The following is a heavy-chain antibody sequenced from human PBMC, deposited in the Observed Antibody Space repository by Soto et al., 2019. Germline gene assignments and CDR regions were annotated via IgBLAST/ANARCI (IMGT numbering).Heavy chain of an antibody. Sequence: ASVKVSCKASGYTFTDDFIHWVRQAPGQGFEWMGWINPNSRGTNYAQKFQGRVTMTRDTSNSTAYMELRGLTSDDTAVYYCARVTLKAGNWFDPWGQGTLVTVSS. V-gene: IGHV1-2*02. CDR2: INPNSRGT. CDR3: ARVTLKAGNWFDP. CDR1: GYTFTDDF. J-gene: IGHJ5*02.